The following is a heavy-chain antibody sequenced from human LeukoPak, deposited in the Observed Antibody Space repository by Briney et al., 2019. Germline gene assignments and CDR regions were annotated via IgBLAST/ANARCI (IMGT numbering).Heavy chain of an antibody. V-gene: IGHV4-59*01. CDR2: IYSSGST. CDR1: GGSFNSYY. J-gene: IGHJ4*02. D-gene: IGHD2-15*01. CDR3: ARWRYCSGDNCYSGYYDY. Sequence: SETLSLTCTVSGGSFNSYYWTWIRQPPGKGLEWIGYIYSSGSTNFNPSLKSRVAMSVDTSKNQFSLKLSSMTSADTAVYYCARWRYCSGDNCYSGYYDYWGQGTLVTVSS.